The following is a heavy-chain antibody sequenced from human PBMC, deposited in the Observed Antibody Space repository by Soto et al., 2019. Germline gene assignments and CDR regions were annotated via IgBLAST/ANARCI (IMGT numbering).Heavy chain of an antibody. CDR1: GYSFTSYW. J-gene: IGHJ6*02. V-gene: IGHV5-10-1*01. Sequence: PRGSLKISCKGSGYSFTSYWISWVRQMPGKGLEWMGRIDPSDSYTNYSPSFQGHVTISADKSISTAYLQWSSLKASDTAMYYCARHSYDILTGLGYYGMDVWGQGTTVTVSS. CDR2: IDPSDSYT. CDR3: ARHSYDILTGLGYYGMDV. D-gene: IGHD3-9*01.